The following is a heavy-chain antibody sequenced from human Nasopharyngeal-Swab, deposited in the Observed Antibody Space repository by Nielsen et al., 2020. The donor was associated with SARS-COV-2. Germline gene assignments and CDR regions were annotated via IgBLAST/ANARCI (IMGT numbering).Heavy chain of an antibody. CDR2: INGDRSSL. V-gene: IGHV3-74*01. D-gene: IGHD2/OR15-2a*01. CDR1: GFTFSNYR. CDR3: ARGRGSSTSMIGY. J-gene: IGHJ4*02. Sequence: GESLKISCAASGFTFSNYRMHWVRQAPGKGLVWVSRINGDRSSLNYADFVKGRFTISTDNAKSTLYLEMNSLRAEDTAVYYCARGRGSSTSMIGYWGQGTLVTVSS.